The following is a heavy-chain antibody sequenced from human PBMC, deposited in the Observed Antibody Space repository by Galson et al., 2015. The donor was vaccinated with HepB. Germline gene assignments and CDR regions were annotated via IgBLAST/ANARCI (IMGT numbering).Heavy chain of an antibody. V-gene: IGHV1-18*01. CDR2: ISAYSGDT. D-gene: IGHD3-3*01. CDR1: GYTFTSYG. J-gene: IGHJ4*02. CDR3: ARYDFWSACQRCAFFDY. Sequence: SVKVSCKASGYTFTSYGISWVRQAPGQGLEWVGWISAYSGDTNFAQKLQGRVTMTTDTSTSTAYLELRSLRSDDTAVYYCARYDFWSACQRCAFFDYWGQGTPVTVSS.